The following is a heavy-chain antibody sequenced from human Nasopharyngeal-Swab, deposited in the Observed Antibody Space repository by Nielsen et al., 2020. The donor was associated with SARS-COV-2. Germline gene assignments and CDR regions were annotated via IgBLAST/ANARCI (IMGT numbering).Heavy chain of an antibody. CDR2: IIPILGIA. V-gene: IGHV1-69*10. Sequence: SVKVSCKAAGGTFSSYAISWVRQAPGQGLEWMGGIIPILGIANYAQKFQGRVTITADKSTSTAYMELSSLRSEDTAVYYCARDVGFSAPDWGQGTLVTVSS. J-gene: IGHJ4*02. D-gene: IGHD3-10*01. CDR1: GGTFSSYA. CDR3: ARDVGFSAPD.